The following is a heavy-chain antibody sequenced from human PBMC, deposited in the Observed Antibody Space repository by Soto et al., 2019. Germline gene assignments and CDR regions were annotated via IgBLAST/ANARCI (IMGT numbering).Heavy chain of an antibody. J-gene: IGHJ4*02. D-gene: IGHD5-18*01. CDR3: AWGTAMVKPLFDY. V-gene: IGHV3-7*01. CDR2: IKQDGSEK. CDR1: GFTFSSYW. Sequence: GGSLRLSCAASGFTFSSYWMSWVRQAPGKGLEWVANIKQDGSEKYYVDSVKGRFTISRDNAKNSLYLQMNSLRAEDTAVYYCAWGTAMVKPLFDYWGQGTLVTVSS.